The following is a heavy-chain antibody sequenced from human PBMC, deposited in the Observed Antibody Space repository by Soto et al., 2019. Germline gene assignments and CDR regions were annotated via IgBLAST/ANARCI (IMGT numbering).Heavy chain of an antibody. CDR2: IHYSGST. V-gene: IGHV4-61*01. CDR3: ARGLRGYNYYFDY. CDR1: GGSVSSGSYY. Sequence: SETLSLTCTVSGGSVSSGSYYWSWIRQPPGKGLEWIGYIHYSGSTNYNPSLKSRVTISVDTSKNQFSLKLSSVTAADTAVYYCARGLRGYNYYFDYWGQGTLVTVSS. D-gene: IGHD5-18*01. J-gene: IGHJ4*02.